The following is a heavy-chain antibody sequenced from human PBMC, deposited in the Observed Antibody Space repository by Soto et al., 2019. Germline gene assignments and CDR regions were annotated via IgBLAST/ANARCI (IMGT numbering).Heavy chain of an antibody. J-gene: IGHJ4*02. D-gene: IGHD3-3*01. CDR3: ARSITIFGVAKYYFDY. V-gene: IGHV4-59*08. CDR1: GGSISSYY. Sequence: SETLSLTCTVSGGSISSYYWSWIRQPPGKGLEWIGYIYYSGSTNYNPSLKSRVTISVDTSKNQFSLKLSSVTAADTAVYYCARSITIFGVAKYYFDYWGQGTLVTVSS. CDR2: IYYSGST.